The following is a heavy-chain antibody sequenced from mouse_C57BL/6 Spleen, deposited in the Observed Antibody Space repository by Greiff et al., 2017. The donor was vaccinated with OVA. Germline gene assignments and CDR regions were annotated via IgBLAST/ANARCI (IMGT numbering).Heavy chain of an antibody. D-gene: IGHD1-1*01. CDR2: ISDGGSYT. CDR3: ARDQGGSSPFDY. V-gene: IGHV5-4*01. CDR1: GFTFSSYA. Sequence: EVKLMESGGGLVKPGGSLKLSCAASGFTFSSYAMSWVRQTPEKRLEWVATISDGGSYTYYPDNVKGRFTISRDNAKNNLYLQMSHLKSEDTAMYYCARDQGGSSPFDYWGQGTTLTVSS. J-gene: IGHJ2*01.